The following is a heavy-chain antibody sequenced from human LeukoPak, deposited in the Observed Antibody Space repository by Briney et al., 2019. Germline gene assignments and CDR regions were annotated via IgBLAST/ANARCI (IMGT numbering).Heavy chain of an antibody. CDR1: GGSFSGYY. V-gene: IGHV4-34*01. CDR2: INHSGST. D-gene: IGHD3-10*01. J-gene: IGHJ6*02. Sequence: PSETLSLTCAVYGGSFSGYYWSWIRQPPGKGLEWIGEINHSGSTNYNPSLKSRVTISVDTSKNQFSLKLSSVTAADTAVYYCARERLDPRDGSGSYYKGYYYYGMDVWGQGTTVTVSS. CDR3: ARERLDPRDGSGSYYKGYYYYGMDV.